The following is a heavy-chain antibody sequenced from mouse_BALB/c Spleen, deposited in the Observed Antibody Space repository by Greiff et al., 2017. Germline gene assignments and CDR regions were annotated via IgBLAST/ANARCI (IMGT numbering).Heavy chain of an antibody. D-gene: IGHD2-10*02. V-gene: IGHV10-1*02. J-gene: IGHJ3*01. CDR2: IRSKSNNYAT. Sequence: EVQRVESGGGLVQPKGSLKLSCAASGFTFNTYAMNWVRQAPGKGLEWVARIRSKSNNYATYYADSVKDRFTISRDDSQSMLYLQMNNLKTEDTAMYYCVRHMYGNSFAYWGQGTLVTVSA. CDR3: VRHMYGNSFAY. CDR1: GFTFNTYA.